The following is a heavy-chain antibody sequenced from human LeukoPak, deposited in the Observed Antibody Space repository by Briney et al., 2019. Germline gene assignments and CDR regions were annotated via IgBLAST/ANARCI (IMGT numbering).Heavy chain of an antibody. CDR2: IYYSGST. D-gene: IGHD6-13*01. CDR1: GGSISSSSYY. V-gene: IGHV4-39*02. Sequence: SETLSLTCTVSGGSISSSSYYWGWIRQPPGKGLEWIGSIYYSGSTYYNPSLKSRVTISVDTSKNQFSLKLSSVTAADTAVYYCARDSLAAAGIDYWGQGTLVTVSS. J-gene: IGHJ4*02. CDR3: ARDSLAAAGIDY.